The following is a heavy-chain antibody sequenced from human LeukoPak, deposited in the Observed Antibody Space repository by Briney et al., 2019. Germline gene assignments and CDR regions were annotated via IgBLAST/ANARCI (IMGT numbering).Heavy chain of an antibody. CDR1: EDIFSSAA. J-gene: IGHJ4*02. D-gene: IGHD6-13*01. V-gene: IGHV1-69*11. Sequence: SVKVSCKASEDIFSSAAISWVRLAPGQGLEWMGTVIPVLGTANYAQKFQGRVTITSDESTTTVYMEVTSLRSEDTAMYYCATAAGTGKDYWGQGTLVTVSS. CDR3: ATAAGTGKDY. CDR2: VIPVLGTA.